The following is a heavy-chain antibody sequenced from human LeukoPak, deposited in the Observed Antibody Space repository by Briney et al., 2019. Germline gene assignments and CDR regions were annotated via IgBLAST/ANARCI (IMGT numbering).Heavy chain of an antibody. V-gene: IGHV1-18*04. CDR1: GYTFTGYY. J-gene: IGHJ3*02. CDR2: ISAYNGNT. Sequence: ASVKVSCKASGYTFTGYYMHWVRQAPGQGLEWMGWISAYNGNTNYAQRVQGRVTMTTDTSTSTAYMELRSLRSDDTAVYYCARGLQENLAWLTAFSAFDIWGQGTMVTVSS. CDR3: ARGLQENLAWLTAFSAFDI. D-gene: IGHD6-19*01.